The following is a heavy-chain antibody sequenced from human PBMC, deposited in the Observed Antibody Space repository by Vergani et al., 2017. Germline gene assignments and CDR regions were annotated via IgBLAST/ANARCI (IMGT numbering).Heavy chain of an antibody. J-gene: IGHJ2*01. CDR2: IIPILGIA. CDR1: GGTFSSYT. D-gene: IGHD4-17*01. V-gene: IGHV1-69*08. CDR3: AKDQAWLPYMTTVTNGAWYFDL. Sequence: QVQLVQSGAEVKKPGSSVKVSCKASGGTFSSYTISWVRQAPGQGLEWMGRIIPILGIANYAQKFQGRVTITADKSTSTAYMELSSLRAEDTAVYYCAKDQAWLPYMTTVTNGAWYFDLWGRGTLVTVSS.